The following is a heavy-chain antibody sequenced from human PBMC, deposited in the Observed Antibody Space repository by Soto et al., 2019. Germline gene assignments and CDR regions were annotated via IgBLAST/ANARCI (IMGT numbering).Heavy chain of an antibody. Sequence: SVPKRVNPTQALRMTFTFGGFSLSTKRLCVSWIRQPPGKALEWLARIDWDDDKHYSTSLKTRLAISKDTSKNQVVLTMTNMDPVDTATYYCARTVPEYSYGYSFDYWGQGILVTVSS. V-gene: IGHV2-70*11. CDR3: ARTVPEYSYGYSFDY. D-gene: IGHD5-18*01. CDR2: IDWDDDK. CDR1: GFSLSTKRLC. J-gene: IGHJ4*02.